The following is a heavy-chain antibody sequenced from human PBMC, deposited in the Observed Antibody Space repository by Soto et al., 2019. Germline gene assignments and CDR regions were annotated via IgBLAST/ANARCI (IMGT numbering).Heavy chain of an antibody. CDR3: AIVVDSRLTGTTSFDY. V-gene: IGHV1-69*13. D-gene: IGHD1-20*01. CDR1: GGTFSSYA. J-gene: IGHJ4*02. Sequence: SVKVSCKASGGTFSSYAISWVRQAPGQGLERMGGIIPIFGTANYAQKFQGRVTITADESTSTAYMELSSLRSEDTAVYYCAIVVDSRLTGTTSFDYSGQGTLVTVSS. CDR2: IIPIFGTA.